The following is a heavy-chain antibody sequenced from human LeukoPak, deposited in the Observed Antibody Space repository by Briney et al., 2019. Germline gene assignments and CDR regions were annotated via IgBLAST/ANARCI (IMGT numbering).Heavy chain of an antibody. CDR1: GFTFSSYV. Sequence: PGGSLRLSCAASGFTFSSYVMHWVRQAPGKGLEWVAVISYDGSNKYYADSVKGRFTISRDNSKNTLYLQMNSLRAEDTAVYYCAKDLRGYCSSTSCRIPFDPWGQGTLVTVSS. CDR2: ISYDGSNK. CDR3: AKDLRGYCSSTSCRIPFDP. D-gene: IGHD2-2*01. J-gene: IGHJ5*02. V-gene: IGHV3-30*18.